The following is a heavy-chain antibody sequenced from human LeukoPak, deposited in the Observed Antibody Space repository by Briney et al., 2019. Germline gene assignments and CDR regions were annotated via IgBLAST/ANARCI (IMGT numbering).Heavy chain of an antibody. CDR3: ARAAGYYDSSGYYYFDY. CDR2: IYTSGST. V-gene: IGHV4-4*07. Sequence: SSETLSLTCTVSGGSISSYYWSWIRQPAGKGLEWIGRIYTSGSTNYNPSLKSRVTMSVGTSKNQFSLKLSSVTAADTAVYYCARAAGYYDSSGYYYFDYWGQGTLVTVSS. CDR1: GGSISSYY. D-gene: IGHD3-22*01. J-gene: IGHJ4*02.